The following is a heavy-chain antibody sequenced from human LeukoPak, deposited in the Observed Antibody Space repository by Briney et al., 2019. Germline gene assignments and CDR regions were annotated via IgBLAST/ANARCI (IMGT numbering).Heavy chain of an antibody. J-gene: IGHJ4*02. D-gene: IGHD2-21*01. V-gene: IGHV4-59*08. CDR1: GGSLNNYY. CDR2: IYYSGSS. Sequence: ETLSLTCTVSGGSLNNYYWSWIRQPPGKGLEWIGYIYYSGSSSYNPSLKSRVTISVDTSKNQFSLRLNSVTAADTAVYFCARQAYCRGTAFSGFAYWSLGTLVTVSS. CDR3: ARQAYCRGTAFSGFAY.